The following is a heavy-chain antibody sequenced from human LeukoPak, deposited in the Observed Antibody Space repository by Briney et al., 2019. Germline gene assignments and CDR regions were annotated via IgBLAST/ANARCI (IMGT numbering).Heavy chain of an antibody. Sequence: GGSLRLSCAATGFTVSSTYLSWVRQAPGKGLEWVSVTYSGTSTYYADSVKGRFTVSRDNSKNTLYLQMNSLRAEDTAVYYCARESQYSFYIDSWGQGTLVSVSS. CDR1: GFTVSSTY. D-gene: IGHD4-11*01. V-gene: IGHV3-66*02. CDR2: TYSGTST. J-gene: IGHJ4*02. CDR3: ARESQYSFYIDS.